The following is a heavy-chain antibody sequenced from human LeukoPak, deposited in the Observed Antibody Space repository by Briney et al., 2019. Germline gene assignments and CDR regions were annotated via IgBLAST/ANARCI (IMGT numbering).Heavy chain of an antibody. CDR2: IYYSGST. Sequence: SETLSLTCTVSGGSISSGGYYWSWIRQHPGKGLVWIGHIYYSGSTYYNPSLKSRVTISVDTSKNQFSLKLSSVTAADTAVYYCARQYFYGSGSYYPVGYWGQGTLVTV. D-gene: IGHD3-10*01. CDR3: ARQYFYGSGSYYPVGY. V-gene: IGHV4-31*03. CDR1: GGSISSGGYY. J-gene: IGHJ4*02.